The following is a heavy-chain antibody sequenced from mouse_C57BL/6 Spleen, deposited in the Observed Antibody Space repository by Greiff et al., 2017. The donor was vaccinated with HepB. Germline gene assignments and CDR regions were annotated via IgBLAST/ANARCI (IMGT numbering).Heavy chain of an antibody. CDR1: GYTFTSYW. J-gene: IGHJ1*03. CDR2: IDPSDSYT. CDR3: ASSYYYDSSYWYFDV. Sequence: QVQLQQPGAELVMPGASVKLSCKASGYTFTSYWMHWVKQRPGQGLEWIGEIDPSDSYTNYNQKFKGKSTLTVDKSSSTAYMQLSSLTSEDSAVYYCASSYYYDSSYWYFDVWGTGTTVTVSS. V-gene: IGHV1-69*01. D-gene: IGHD1-1*01.